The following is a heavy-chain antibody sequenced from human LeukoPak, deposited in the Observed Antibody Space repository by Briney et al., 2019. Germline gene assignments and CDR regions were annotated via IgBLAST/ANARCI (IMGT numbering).Heavy chain of an antibody. CDR3: ARDVDTSSHSSQLNP. J-gene: IGHJ5*02. D-gene: IGHD5-18*01. CDR2: IQSDGSKQ. Sequence: GGSLRLSCATAGFTFSTFGIHWVRQTPGKGLEWAAAIQSDGSKQYYGDSVKGRFTISRDSSKNTVYLQMNSLRDEDTAVYYCARDVDTSSHSSQLNPWGQGTLVIVSS. CDR1: GFTFSTFG. V-gene: IGHV3-33*01.